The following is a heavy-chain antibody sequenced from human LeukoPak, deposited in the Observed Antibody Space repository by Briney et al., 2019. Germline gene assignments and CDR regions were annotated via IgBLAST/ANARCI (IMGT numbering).Heavy chain of an antibody. CDR3: AKSEYYDILTGYGYYYGMDV. CDR2: ISWNSGSI. D-gene: IGHD3-9*01. V-gene: IGHV3-9*01. Sequence: GRSLRLSCAASGFTFDDYAMHWVRHAPGKGLEWVSGISWNSGSIGYADSVKGRFTISRDNAKNSLYLQMNSLRAEDTALYYCAKSEYYDILTGYGYYYGMDVWGQGTTVTVSS. CDR1: GFTFDDYA. J-gene: IGHJ6*02.